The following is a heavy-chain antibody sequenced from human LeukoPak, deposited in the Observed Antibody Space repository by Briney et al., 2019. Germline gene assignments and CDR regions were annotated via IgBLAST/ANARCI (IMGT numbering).Heavy chain of an antibody. V-gene: IGHV3-23*01. J-gene: IGHJ4*02. D-gene: IGHD3-22*01. CDR3: AKDVDYYDSSGYLGYFDY. Sequence: GGSLRLSCAASGFTFSSYAMSWVRQAPGKGLEWVSAISGSGGSTYYADSVKGRFTISRDNSKNTLYLQMNSLRAEDTAVYYCAKDVDYYDSSGYLGYFDYWGQGTLVTVSS. CDR1: GFTFSSYA. CDR2: ISGSGGST.